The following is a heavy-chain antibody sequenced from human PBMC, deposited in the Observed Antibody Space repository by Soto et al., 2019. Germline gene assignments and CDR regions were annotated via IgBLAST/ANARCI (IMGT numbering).Heavy chain of an antibody. CDR1: GFTFSSYA. Sequence: EVQLLESGGGLVQPGGSLRLSCAASGFTFSSYAMSGVRQAPGKGLEWVSAISGSGGSTYYADSVKGRFTISRDNTKNTLYLQMNSLRAEDTAVYYCAKPSYCGGDCYYTFDYWGQGTLVTVSS. J-gene: IGHJ4*02. V-gene: IGHV3-23*01. CDR3: AKPSYCGGDCYYTFDY. CDR2: ISGSGGST. D-gene: IGHD2-21*02.